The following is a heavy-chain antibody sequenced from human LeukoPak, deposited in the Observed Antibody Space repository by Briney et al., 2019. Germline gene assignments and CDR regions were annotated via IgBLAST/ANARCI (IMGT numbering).Heavy chain of an antibody. V-gene: IGHV1-69*02. CDR3: ARADPARAFDI. Sequence: SVKVSCKASGGTFSSYTISWVRQAPGQGLGWMGRIIPILGIANYAQKFQGRVTITADKSTSTAYMELSSLRSEDTAVYYCARADPARAFDIWGQGTMVTVSS. CDR2: IIPILGIA. CDR1: GGTFSSYT. J-gene: IGHJ3*02.